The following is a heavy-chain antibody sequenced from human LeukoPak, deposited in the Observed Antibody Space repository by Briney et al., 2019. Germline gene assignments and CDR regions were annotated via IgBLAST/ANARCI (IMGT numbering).Heavy chain of an antibody. CDR2: INHSGST. J-gene: IGHJ5*02. Sequence: PSETLSLTCAVYGGSFSGYYWSWIRQPPGKGLEWIGEINHSGSTNYNPSLKSRVTISVDTSKNQFSLKLSSVTAADTDVYYCAREEDYGSGSYRDFRWFDPWGQGTLVTVSS. CDR3: AREEDYGSGSYRDFRWFDP. D-gene: IGHD3-10*01. CDR1: GGSFSGYY. V-gene: IGHV4-34*01.